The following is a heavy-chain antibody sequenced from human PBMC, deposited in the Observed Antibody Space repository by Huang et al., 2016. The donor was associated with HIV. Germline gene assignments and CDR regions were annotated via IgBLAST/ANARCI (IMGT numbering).Heavy chain of an antibody. CDR2: RDPKDGQT. CDR3: ATWIDGGWLTG. D-gene: IGHD5-18*01. Sequence: QVHLVQSGAEVKKPGASVKVSCKISGYTLNQTSMHWVRQAPGKGLEWMGGRDPKDGQTVYAQNFQGRVIMTEDTSIDTVYMEMRGLRSEDTAVYYCATWIDGGWLTGWGQGTLVTVSS. V-gene: IGHV1-24*01. J-gene: IGHJ1*01. CDR1: GYTLNQTS.